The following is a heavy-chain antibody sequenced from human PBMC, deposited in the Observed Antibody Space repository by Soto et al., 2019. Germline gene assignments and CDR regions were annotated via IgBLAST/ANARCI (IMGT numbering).Heavy chain of an antibody. J-gene: IGHJ6*03. V-gene: IGHV3-7*01. D-gene: IGHD2-2*02. Sequence: GGSLRLSCAASGFTFSGYWMTWVRQAPGKGLEWVANIQQDGSEKYYVDSVKGRFTISRDNAKNSLYLQMSSLRVEDTAVYYCARADGYCSSTRCYSDYYFYMDVWGKGTTVTVSS. CDR2: IQQDGSEK. CDR3: ARADGYCSSTRCYSDYYFYMDV. CDR1: GFTFSGYW.